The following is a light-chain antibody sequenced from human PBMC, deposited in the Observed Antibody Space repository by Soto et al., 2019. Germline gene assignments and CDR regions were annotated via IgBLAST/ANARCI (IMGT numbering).Light chain of an antibody. CDR3: QPSYSTPQYT. J-gene: IGKJ2*01. V-gene: IGKV1-39*01. CDR1: QSISSY. Sequence: DIQMTQSPSSLSASVGDRVTITCRASQSISSYLNWYQQKPGKAPKLLIYAASSLKSGVPSRFSGSGSGTDFTLPISSLQPEDFAPYYCQPSYSTPQYTFGQGTKLEIK. CDR2: AAS.